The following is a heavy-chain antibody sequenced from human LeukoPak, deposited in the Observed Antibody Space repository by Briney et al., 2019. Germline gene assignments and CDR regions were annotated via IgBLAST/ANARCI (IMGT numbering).Heavy chain of an antibody. V-gene: IGHV3-74*01. CDR1: GVTFSGFW. J-gene: IGHJ4*02. Sequence: GGSLRLSCTGSGVTFSGFWMHWVRQAPGKGLVWVSRINSDGSTTVYADSVKGRFTISRDNSKNTLYLQMNSLRVEDTALYYCARGPGDMVIILAYWGQGILVTVSS. CDR3: ARGPGDMVIILAY. D-gene: IGHD3-22*01. CDR2: INSDGSTT.